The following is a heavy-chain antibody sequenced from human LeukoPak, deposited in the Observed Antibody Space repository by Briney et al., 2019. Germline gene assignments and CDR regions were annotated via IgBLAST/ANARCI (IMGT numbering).Heavy chain of an antibody. Sequence: GGSLRLSCAASGFTFSSYGMHWVRQAPGKGLEWVAVIWYDGSNKYYADSVKGRFTISRDNSKNTLYLQMNSLRAEDTAVYYCARGLARPRSFYYYYYGMDVWGQGTTVTVSS. V-gene: IGHV3-33*01. J-gene: IGHJ6*02. CDR3: ARGLARPRSFYYYYYGMDV. CDR1: GFTFSSYG. D-gene: IGHD3-16*02. CDR2: IWYDGSNK.